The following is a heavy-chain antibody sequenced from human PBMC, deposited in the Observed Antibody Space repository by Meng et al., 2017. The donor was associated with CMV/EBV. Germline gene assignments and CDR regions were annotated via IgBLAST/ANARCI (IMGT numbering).Heavy chain of an antibody. D-gene: IGHD4-11*01. J-gene: IGHJ5*02. Sequence: ASVKVSCKASGYTFTGYYMHWVRQAPGQGLEWMGGINPNSGGTNYAQKFQGRVTMTRDTSISTAYMELSRLRSDDTAVYYCARGRAHDYSNYEVRDNWFDPWGQGTLVTVSS. CDR3: ARGRAHDYSNYEVRDNWFDP. CDR1: GYTFTGYY. CDR2: INPNSGGT. V-gene: IGHV1-2*02.